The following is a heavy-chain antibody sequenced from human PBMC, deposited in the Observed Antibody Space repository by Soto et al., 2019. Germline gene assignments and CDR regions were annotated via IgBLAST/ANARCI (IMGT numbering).Heavy chain of an antibody. CDR3: SRDMYSSDYFVKWFEP. CDR2: ISHDGINK. D-gene: IGHD6-19*01. CDR1: GFSFSSYA. V-gene: IGHV3-30-3*01. Sequence: QVRLVESGGGVVQPGRSLRLSCTASGFSFSSYAMYWFGQPPGKGLEWVAVISHDGINKHYADSVKGRVTVSRDNSNHTLYLQRNSLRGEVTAMYYCSRDMYSSDYFVKWFEPWGQGTLVTLSS. J-gene: IGHJ5*02.